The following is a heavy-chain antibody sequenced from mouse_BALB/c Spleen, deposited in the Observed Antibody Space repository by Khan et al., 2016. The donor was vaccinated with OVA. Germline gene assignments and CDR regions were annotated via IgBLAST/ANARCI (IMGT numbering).Heavy chain of an antibody. Sequence: EVQLVESGGALVKPGGSLKLSCAAAGFTFSSFGMSWVRQTPDKRLEWVATISSGGSYPYYPDSVKGRFTISRDNAKNTLYLQMSSLRSEDTAMYYWERQYGHSPMDCWGQGTSVTVSS. J-gene: IGHJ4*01. CDR3: ERQYGHSPMDC. CDR1: GFTFSSFG. V-gene: IGHV5-6*01. D-gene: IGHD2-1*01. CDR2: ISSGGSYP.